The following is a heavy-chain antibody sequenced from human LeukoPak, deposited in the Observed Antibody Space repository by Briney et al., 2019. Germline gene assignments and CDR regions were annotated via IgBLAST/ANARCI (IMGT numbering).Heavy chain of an antibody. D-gene: IGHD4/OR15-4a*01. CDR3: ARKPNAVYWFDP. CDR2: IHYSGIT. Sequence: SDALSLTCAVSGYSISSDNWWGWIRQPPGKGLEWIGYIHYSGITYYSPSLKSRVTLSVDTSKNQFSLRLSSVTAVDTAVYYCARKPNAVYWFDPWGQGTLVTVSS. CDR1: GYSISSDNW. J-gene: IGHJ5*02. V-gene: IGHV4-28*01.